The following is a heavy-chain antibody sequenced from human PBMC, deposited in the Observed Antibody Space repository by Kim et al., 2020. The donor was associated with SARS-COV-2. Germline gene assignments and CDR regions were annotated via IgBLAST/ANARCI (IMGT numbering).Heavy chain of an antibody. J-gene: IGHJ6*02. Sequence: GGSLRLSCAASGFSFSGNWMHWVRHTPGKGLVWVSRISGDGSDTTYADSVRGRFTVSRDNAKKTLYLQMVSLRAEDSATYFCTTRLENSNGYGLDVWGQG. CDR2: ISGDGSDT. V-gene: IGHV3-74*03. CDR1: GFSFSGNW. CDR3: TTRLENSNGYGLDV. D-gene: IGHD4-4*01.